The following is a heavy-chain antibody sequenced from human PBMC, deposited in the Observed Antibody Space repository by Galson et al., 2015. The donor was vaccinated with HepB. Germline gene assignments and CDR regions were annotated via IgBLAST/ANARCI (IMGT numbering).Heavy chain of an antibody. CDR3: ARGRPPVAAAFDY. Sequence: SLRLSCAASGFTVSSNYMTWVRQAPGKGLEWVSVIYSGGSTYYADSVKGRFTMSRHNSKNTLYLQMNSLRTEDTAVYYCARGRPPVAAAFDYWGQGTLVTVSS. J-gene: IGHJ4*02. D-gene: IGHD6-19*01. V-gene: IGHV3-53*04. CDR2: IYSGGST. CDR1: GFTVSSNY.